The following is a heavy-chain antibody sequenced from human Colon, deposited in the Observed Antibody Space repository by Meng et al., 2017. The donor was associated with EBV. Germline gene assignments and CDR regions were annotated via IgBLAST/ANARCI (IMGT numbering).Heavy chain of an antibody. CDR3: TTDQYYDILAGFRRFDY. Sequence: EQHLLESGGGLVKPGESLRLACAASGFTLSDAWMSWVRQAPGKGLEWVGRIRSKTDGDKTEYAASVTGRFRISRDDSMNTLFLQMDGLTIEDTAVYYCTTDQYYDILAGFRRFDYWGLGTLVTVSS. J-gene: IGHJ4*02. D-gene: IGHD3-9*01. V-gene: IGHV3-15*05. CDR1: GFTLSDAW. CDR2: IRSKTDGDKT.